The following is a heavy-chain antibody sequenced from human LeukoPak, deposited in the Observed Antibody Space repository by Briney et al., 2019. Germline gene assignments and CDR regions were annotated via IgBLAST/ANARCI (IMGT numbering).Heavy chain of an antibody. V-gene: IGHV4-34*01. D-gene: IGHD1-26*01. CDR2: INHSGST. CDR1: GGSFSGYS. CDR3: ARVIWYGGLKHHFDY. Sequence: PSETLSLTCAVYGGSFSGYSWSWIRQPPGKGLEWIGEINHSGSTNYNPSLKSRVTISVDTSKNQFSLKLSSVTAADTAVYYCARVIWYGGLKHHFDYWGQGALVTVSS. J-gene: IGHJ4*02.